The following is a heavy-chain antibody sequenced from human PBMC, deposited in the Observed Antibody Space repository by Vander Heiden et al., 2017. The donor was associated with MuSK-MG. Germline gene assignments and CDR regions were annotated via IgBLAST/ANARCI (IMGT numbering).Heavy chain of an antibody. CDR1: GGSISSGSYY. D-gene: IGHD3-10*01. V-gene: IGHV4-61*02. Sequence: QVQLQESGPGLVKPSQTLSLTCPVSGGSISSGSYYWSWIRQPAGKGLEWIGRIYTSGSTNYNPSLKSRVTISVDTSKNQFSLKLSSVTAADTAVYYCATSRITMVRGAMGWFDPWGQGTLVTVSS. J-gene: IGHJ5*02. CDR3: ATSRITMVRGAMGWFDP. CDR2: IYTSGST.